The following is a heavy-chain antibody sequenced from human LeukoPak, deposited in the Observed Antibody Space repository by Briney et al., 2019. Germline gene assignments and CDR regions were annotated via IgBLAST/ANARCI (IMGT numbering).Heavy chain of an antibody. J-gene: IGHJ6*03. V-gene: IGHV4-59*01. CDR2: IYYSGST. Sequence: SETLSLTCTVSGGSISSYYWSWIRQPPGKGLEWVGYIYYSGSTNYNPSLKSRVTVSVDTSKNHFSLKLSSVTAADTAVYYCARGDAPSVYYYYYYMDVWGKGTTVTVSS. CDR1: GGSISSYY. D-gene: IGHD2-2*01. CDR3: ARGDAPSVYYYYYYMDV.